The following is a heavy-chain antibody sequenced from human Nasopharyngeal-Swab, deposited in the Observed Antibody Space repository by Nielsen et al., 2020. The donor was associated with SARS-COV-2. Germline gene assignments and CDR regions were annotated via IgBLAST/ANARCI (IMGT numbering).Heavy chain of an antibody. V-gene: IGHV4-59*11. CDR1: GVSISSQY. CDR2: ISHNSGT. J-gene: IGHJ5*02. Sequence: LSLTCTVSGVSISSQYWSWIRQPPGKGLEWIGYISHNSGTNYNPSLKSRVTMFMDTSKNQFSLKLRSVTAADTAVYYCAKEGATGWFDPWGQGTLVTVSS. CDR3: AKEGATGWFDP.